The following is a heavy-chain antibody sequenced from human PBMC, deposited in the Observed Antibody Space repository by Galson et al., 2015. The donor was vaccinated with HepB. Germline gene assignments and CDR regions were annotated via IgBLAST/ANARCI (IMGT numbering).Heavy chain of an antibody. Sequence: CAISGDSVSNNSVVWNWIRQSPSRGLEWLGRTCYRSKWYNDYAVSVKSRITINPVTSKNQFSLQLNSVTPEDTAVYYCARRGGATSFDYWGQGTLVTVSS. CDR2: TCYRSKWYN. J-gene: IGHJ4*02. CDR3: ARRGGATSFDY. D-gene: IGHD1-26*01. CDR1: GDSVSNNSVV. V-gene: IGHV6-1*01.